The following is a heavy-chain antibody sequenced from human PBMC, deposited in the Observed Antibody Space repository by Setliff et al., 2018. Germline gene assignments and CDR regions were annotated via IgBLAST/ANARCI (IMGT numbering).Heavy chain of an antibody. V-gene: IGHV1-18*01. CDR2: ISSYNDVT. CDR3: AISTLSICSGGSCPNAFDV. J-gene: IGHJ3*01. CDR1: GYIFKSYG. D-gene: IGHD2-15*01. Sequence: ASVKVSCKASGYIFKSYGISWVRQAPGQGLEWMGWISSYNDVTNYAQSFQGRVTMTTDTSKSAAYMDLRGLRSDGTAVYYCAISTLSICSGGSCPNAFDVWGQGTMVT.